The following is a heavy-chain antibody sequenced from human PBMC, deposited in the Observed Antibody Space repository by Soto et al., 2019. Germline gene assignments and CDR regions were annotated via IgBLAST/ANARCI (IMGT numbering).Heavy chain of an antibody. D-gene: IGHD6-19*01. CDR2: MNPNSGNT. V-gene: IGHV1-8*01. CDR3: ARGVSGWYADY. Sequence: GASVKVSCTDSGYTFTSYDINWVRQATGQGLEWMGWMNPNSGNTGYAQKFQGRVTMTRNTSISTAYMELSSLRSEDTAAYYCARGVSGWYADYWGQGTLVTVSS. J-gene: IGHJ4*02. CDR1: GYTFTSYD.